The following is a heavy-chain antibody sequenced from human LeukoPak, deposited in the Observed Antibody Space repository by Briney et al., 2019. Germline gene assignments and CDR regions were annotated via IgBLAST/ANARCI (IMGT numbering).Heavy chain of an antibody. CDR2: INPSGGST. V-gene: IGHV1-46*03. CDR1: GYTFTSYY. D-gene: IGHD5-24*01. CDR3: AIGVEMATIGDY. Sequence: ASVKVSCKASGYTFTSYYMHWVRQAPGQGLEWTGIINPSGGSTSYAQKFQGRVTMTRDTSTSTVYMELSSLRSEDTAVYYCAIGVEMATIGDYWGQGTLVTVSS. J-gene: IGHJ4*02.